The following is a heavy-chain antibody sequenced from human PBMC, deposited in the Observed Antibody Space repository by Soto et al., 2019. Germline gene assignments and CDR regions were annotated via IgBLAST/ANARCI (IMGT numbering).Heavy chain of an antibody. CDR1: GGTFSSYA. Sequence: QVQLAQSGAEVKKPGSSVKVSCKASGGTFSSYAISWVRQAPGQGLEWMGGIIPISGTANYAQKFQGRVTITADESTSTAYMELSSLRSEDTAVYYCARSQGSSTSLEIYYYYYYGMDVWGQGTTATVSS. J-gene: IGHJ6*02. CDR2: IIPISGTA. D-gene: IGHD2-2*01. CDR3: ARSQGSSTSLEIYYYYYYGMDV. V-gene: IGHV1-69*01.